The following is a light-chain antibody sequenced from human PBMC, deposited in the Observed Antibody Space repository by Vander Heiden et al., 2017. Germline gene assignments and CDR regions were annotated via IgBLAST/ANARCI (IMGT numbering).Light chain of an antibody. CDR2: DAL. CDR1: QSVSSY. Sequence: IVLTQSPATLSLSPGERATLSYRASQSVSSYLAWYQQKRGQAPRLLIYDALTRATGIPARFSGSGSGTDFTLTISRLEPEDFAVYYCQQRSDWPRLTFGGGTKVEMK. J-gene: IGKJ4*01. CDR3: QQRSDWPRLT. V-gene: IGKV3-11*01.